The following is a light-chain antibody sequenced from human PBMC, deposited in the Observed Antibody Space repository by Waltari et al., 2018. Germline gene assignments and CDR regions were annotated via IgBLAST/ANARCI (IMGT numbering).Light chain of an antibody. CDR3: WLHYSGAVL. Sequence: QAVVTQEPSLTVSPGGTVTLTCGSSAGAVTGSHYPYWFQQKPGQAPRTLIYDTNNKLSSTPARFSCSLLGGKAALTLSGAQPEDEAEYYCWLHYSGAVLFGGGTRLTVL. CDR2: DTN. CDR1: AGAVTGSHY. V-gene: IGLV7-46*01. J-gene: IGLJ2*01.